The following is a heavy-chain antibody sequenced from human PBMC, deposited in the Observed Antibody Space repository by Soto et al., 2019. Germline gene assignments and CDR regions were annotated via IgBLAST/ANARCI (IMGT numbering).Heavy chain of an antibody. Sequence: QVQLVESGGGVVQPGRSLRLSCAASGFTFSTHAMHWVRKAPGKGLECVAIVSFDGSNKYYADSVKGRFTISRDNSKNTLYLQMSGLKPEDTDFCYCARDQTGITTAGGGRIDRWGQGTLVTVSS. CDR1: GFTFSTHA. J-gene: IGHJ5*02. CDR3: ARDQTGITTAGGGRIDR. D-gene: IGHD6-13*01. CDR2: VSFDGSNK. V-gene: IGHV3-30-3*01.